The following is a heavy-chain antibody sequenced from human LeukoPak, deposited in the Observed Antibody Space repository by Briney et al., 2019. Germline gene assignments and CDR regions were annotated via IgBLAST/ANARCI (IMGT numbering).Heavy chain of an antibody. Sequence: GESLNISCKGSGYNFTNYWIAWVRQMPGKGLEWMGIIYPGDSDTRYSPSFQGQVTISADKSISTAYLQWSSLKASDTAMYYCARRYCSSTTCYAGSDYWGQGTLVTVSS. CDR3: ARRYCSSTTCYAGSDY. V-gene: IGHV5-51*01. J-gene: IGHJ4*02. D-gene: IGHD2-2*01. CDR2: IYPGDSDT. CDR1: GYNFTNYW.